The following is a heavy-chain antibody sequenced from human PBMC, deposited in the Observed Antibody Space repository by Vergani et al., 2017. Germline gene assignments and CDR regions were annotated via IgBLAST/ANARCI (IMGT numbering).Heavy chain of an antibody. CDR3: ARDPSPGRSAAGNCDY. CDR2: ISVSTI. Sequence: QVELVESGGGLVKPGGSLRLSCAASGFTFSDYYMNWIRQAPGKGLEWVSYISVSTIYYADSVKGRFTISRDNAKNSLYLQMNSLRADDTAVYYCARDPSPGRSAAGNCDYWGQGTLVTVSS. CDR1: GFTFSDYY. J-gene: IGHJ4*02. D-gene: IGHD6-13*01. V-gene: IGHV3-11*01.